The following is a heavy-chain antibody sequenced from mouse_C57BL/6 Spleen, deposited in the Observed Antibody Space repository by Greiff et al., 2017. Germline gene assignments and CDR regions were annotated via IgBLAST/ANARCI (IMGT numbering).Heavy chain of an antibody. V-gene: IGHV5-16*01. CDR3: ARGRYGSSYVFAY. CDR1: GFSFSDYY. CDR2: INYDGCTT. Sequence: EVQLEESEGGLVQPGSSMKLSCTASGFSFSDYYMAWVRQVPEKGLEWVANINYDGCTTYYLASLKSRFIISRDHAKNILYLQMSSLESEDTATDYCARGRYGSSYVFAYWGQGTLVTVSA. D-gene: IGHD1-1*01. J-gene: IGHJ3*01.